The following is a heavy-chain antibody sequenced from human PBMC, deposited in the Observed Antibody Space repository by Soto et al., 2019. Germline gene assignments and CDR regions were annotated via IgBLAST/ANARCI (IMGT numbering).Heavy chain of an antibody. CDR2: IYYSGST. D-gene: IGHD3-10*01. V-gene: IGHV4-31*03. J-gene: IGHJ5*02. CDR3: ARRQRITMVRGGNWFDP. Sequence: QVRLQESGPGLVKPSQTLTLTCTVSGGSISSGGYYWSWIRQHPGKGLEWIGYIYYSGSTYYNPSLKSRVTISVDTSKNQFSLKLSSVTAADTAVYYCARRQRITMVRGGNWFDPWGQGTLVTVSS. CDR1: GGSISSGGYY.